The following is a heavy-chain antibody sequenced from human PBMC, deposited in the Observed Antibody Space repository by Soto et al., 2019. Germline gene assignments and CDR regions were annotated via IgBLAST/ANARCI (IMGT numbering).Heavy chain of an antibody. CDR1: GFTISDYY. V-gene: IGHV3-11*06. J-gene: IGHJ4*02. CDR3: ASTLVAPGY. Sequence: GGSLRLSCAASGFTISDYYMSWIRQAPGKGLEWVSYISSSSSYTNYADSVKGRFTISRDNAKNSLYLQMNSLRAEDTAVYYCASTLVAPGYWGQGTLVTVSS. CDR2: ISSSSSYT. D-gene: IGHD5-12*01.